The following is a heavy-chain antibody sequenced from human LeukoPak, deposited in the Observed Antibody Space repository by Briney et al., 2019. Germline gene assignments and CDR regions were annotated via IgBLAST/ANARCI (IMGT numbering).Heavy chain of an antibody. Sequence: GGSLRLSCAASGFTFSRYAMSWVRHAPGKGLEWLAIISYHGDNKYYADSVKGRFTISRDNSKNTLHLQMNTLRTEDTAVYFCARSPYGDPQYYLDFWGQGTLVTVSS. D-gene: IGHD4-17*01. CDR2: ISYHGDNK. J-gene: IGHJ4*02. CDR3: ARSPYGDPQYYLDF. V-gene: IGHV3-30-3*01. CDR1: GFTFSRYA.